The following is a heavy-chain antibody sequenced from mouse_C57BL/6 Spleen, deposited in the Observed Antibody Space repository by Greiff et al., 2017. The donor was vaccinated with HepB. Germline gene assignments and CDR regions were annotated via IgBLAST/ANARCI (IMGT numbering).Heavy chain of an antibody. D-gene: IGHD2-4*01. V-gene: IGHV1-81*01. CDR3: ARGYDYYFDY. Sequence: QVQLQQSGAELARPGASVKLSCKASGYTFTSYGISWVKQRTGQGLEWIGEIYPGSGNTYYNEKFKGKATLTADKSSSTAYMELRSLTSEDSAVYFCARGYDYYFDYWGQGTTLTVSS. J-gene: IGHJ2*01. CDR2: IYPGSGNT. CDR1: GYTFTSYG.